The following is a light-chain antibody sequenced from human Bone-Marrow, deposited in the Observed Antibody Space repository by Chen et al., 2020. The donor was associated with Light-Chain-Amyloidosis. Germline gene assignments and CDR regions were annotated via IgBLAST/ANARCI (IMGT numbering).Light chain of an antibody. CDR1: SSDVGSYNL. J-gene: IGLJ1*01. V-gene: IGLV2-23*02. Sequence: QSALTQPASLSGSPGQSITLSCTGTSSDVGSYNLVSWYQQHPGKAPKLMIYEVSKRPSGVSNRFSGSKSGNTASLTISGLQAEDEADYYCCSYAGSSTPYVFGTGTKVTVL. CDR2: EVS. CDR3: CSYAGSSTPYV.